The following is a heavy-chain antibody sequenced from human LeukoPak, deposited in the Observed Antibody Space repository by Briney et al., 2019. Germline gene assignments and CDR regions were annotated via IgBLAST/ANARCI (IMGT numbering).Heavy chain of an antibody. CDR2: FYDSGNT. CDR1: GGSISSSSYY. V-gene: IGHV4-39*01. J-gene: IGHJ4*02. D-gene: IGHD3-22*01. Sequence: KASETLSLTCIVSGGSISSSSYYWDWIRQAPGEGLEWIGNFYDSGNTRYNPSLKSRITISGDTSKNQFSLKLNSVTAADTAVYYCARLQGGRSGYYPFNQWGQGTLVTVSS. CDR3: ARLQGGRSGYYPFNQ.